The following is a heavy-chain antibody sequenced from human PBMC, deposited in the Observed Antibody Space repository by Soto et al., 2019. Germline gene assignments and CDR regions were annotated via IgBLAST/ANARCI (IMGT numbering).Heavy chain of an antibody. V-gene: IGHV1-3*05. CDR2: INGGNGNT. D-gene: IGHD2-15*01. Sequence: QAQLVQSGAEEEKPGASVKVSCRASGYTFSNYQIHWVRQAPGQRLEWMGWINGGNGNTRFSQRFQGRATLTRDTSTSTVFMDLSSLRSDDTAVYYCARGYCSGGGCPPGNYWGQGTVVTVSS. CDR3: ARGYCSGGGCPPGNY. J-gene: IGHJ4*02. CDR1: GYTFSNYQ.